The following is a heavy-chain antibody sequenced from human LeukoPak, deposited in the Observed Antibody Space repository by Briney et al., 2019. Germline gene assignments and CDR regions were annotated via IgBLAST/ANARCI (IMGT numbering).Heavy chain of an antibody. CDR1: GFTFSSYW. CDR2: IKQDGSEK. J-gene: IGHJ1*01. CDR3: ARADGVGVVTPYFQH. D-gene: IGHD4-23*01. V-gene: IGHV3-7*01. Sequence: QTGGSLSLSCAASGFTFSSYWMSWVRQAPGKGLEWVANIKQDGSEKHYVDSVKGRFTISRDNAKNSLYLQMNSLRAEDTAVYYCARADGVGVVTPYFQHWGQGTLVTVSS.